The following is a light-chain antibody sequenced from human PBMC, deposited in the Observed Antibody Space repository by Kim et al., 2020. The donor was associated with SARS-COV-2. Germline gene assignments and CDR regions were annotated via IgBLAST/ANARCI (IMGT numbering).Light chain of an antibody. CDR2: GAS. CDR1: RSVLYSSNNKNY. Sequence: RATINCKSSRSVLYSSNNKNYLAWYQQKARQPPKVSIYGASTRESGVPDRFSGSGSGTDITLTISSLQAEDVAFYYCQQYYTSPYTFGRGTNLEI. V-gene: IGKV4-1*01. J-gene: IGKJ2*01. CDR3: QQYYTSPYT.